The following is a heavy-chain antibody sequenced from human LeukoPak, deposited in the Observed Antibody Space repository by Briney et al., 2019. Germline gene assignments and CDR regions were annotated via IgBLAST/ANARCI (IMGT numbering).Heavy chain of an antibody. V-gene: IGHV1-8*03. J-gene: IGHJ4*02. D-gene: IGHD2-15*01. CDR2: MNPNSGNT. Sequence: ASVKVSCKASGGTFSSYAINWVRQATGQGLEWMGWMNPNSGNTGYAQKFQGRVTITRNTSISTAYMELSSLRSEDTAVYYCARGTPGHYFDYWGQGTLVTVSS. CDR1: GGTFSSYA. CDR3: ARGTPGHYFDY.